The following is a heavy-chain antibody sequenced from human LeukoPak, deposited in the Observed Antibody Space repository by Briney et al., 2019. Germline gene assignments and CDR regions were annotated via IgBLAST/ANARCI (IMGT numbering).Heavy chain of an antibody. V-gene: IGHV4-38-2*02. D-gene: IGHD3-22*01. J-gene: IGHJ4*02. Sequence: SETLSLTCTVSGYSISSGYYWGWIRQPPGKGLEWIGYIYYSGSTYYNPSLKSRVTISVDTSKNQFSLKVSSVTAADTAVYYCATFRPGSGYYLAYFDYWGQGTLVTVSS. CDR1: GYSISSGYY. CDR3: ATFRPGSGYYLAYFDY. CDR2: IYYSGST.